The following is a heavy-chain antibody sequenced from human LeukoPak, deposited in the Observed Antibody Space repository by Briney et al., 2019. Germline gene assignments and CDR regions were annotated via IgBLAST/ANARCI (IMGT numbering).Heavy chain of an antibody. CDR3: ARGLARYSGSYYVGY. D-gene: IGHD1-26*01. V-gene: IGHV1-3*01. CDR2: INAGSGNT. CDR1: GYTFTSYA. Sequence: ASVKVSCKASGYTFTSYAMHWVRQAPGQRLEWMGWINAGSGNTKYSQKFQGRVTITRDTSASTAYMELSSLRSEDTAVYYCARGLARYSGSYYVGYWGQGTLVTVSS. J-gene: IGHJ4*02.